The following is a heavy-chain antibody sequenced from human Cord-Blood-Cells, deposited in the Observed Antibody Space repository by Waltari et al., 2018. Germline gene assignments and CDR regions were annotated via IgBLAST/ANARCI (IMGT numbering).Heavy chain of an antibody. CDR1: GGSISSYY. D-gene: IGHD3-9*01. CDR3: ARGGFDWLFQGLDFDL. CDR2: IYYSGST. Sequence: QVQLQESGPGLVKPSETLSLTCTVSGGSISSYYWSWIRQPPGKGLEWIGYIYYSGSTNYNPSLKSRVTISVDTSKNLFSLKLSSVTAADTAVYYCARGGFDWLFQGLDFDLWGRGTLVTVSS. V-gene: IGHV4-59*01. J-gene: IGHJ2*01.